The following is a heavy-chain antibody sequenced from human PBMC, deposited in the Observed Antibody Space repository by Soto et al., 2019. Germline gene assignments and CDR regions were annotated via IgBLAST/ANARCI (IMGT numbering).Heavy chain of an antibody. D-gene: IGHD3-10*01. CDR1: GFTFSSYG. V-gene: IGHV3-33*01. J-gene: IGHJ4*02. CDR3: AREGTMVQGVITAYYFDY. Sequence: GGSLILSCAASGFTFSSYGMHWVRQAPGKGLEWVAVIWYDGSKKYYADSVKGRFTISRDNAKNSLYLQMNSLRAEDTAVYYCAREGTMVQGVITAYYFDYWGQGTLVTVSS. CDR2: IWYDGSKK.